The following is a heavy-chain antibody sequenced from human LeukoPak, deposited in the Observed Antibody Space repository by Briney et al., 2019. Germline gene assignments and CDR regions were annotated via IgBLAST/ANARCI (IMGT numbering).Heavy chain of an antibody. J-gene: IGHJ4*02. V-gene: IGHV4-59*01. CDR2: ISYSRST. CDR3: ASGAAAGSFDY. CDR1: GGSISSYY. D-gene: IGHD6-13*01. Sequence: SETLSLTCTVSGGSISSYYWSWIRQPPGKGLEWMGNISYSRSTNYNPSLKSRVTISVDTYKNQFSLKLSSETAADTAVYYCASGAAAGSFDYWGQGTLVTASS.